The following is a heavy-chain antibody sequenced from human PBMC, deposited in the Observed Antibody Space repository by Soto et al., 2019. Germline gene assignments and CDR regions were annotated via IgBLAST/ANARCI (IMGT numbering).Heavy chain of an antibody. J-gene: IGHJ6*02. Sequence: ETLSLTCTVSRCSISSYYWSWIRQPPGKGLEWIGYIYYSGSSNYNPSLKSRVTISVDTSKNQFSLKLSSVTAADTAVYYCARNTGDYYDIRSSFGYYYYYGMDVWGQGTSVTVSS. D-gene: IGHD3-22*01. CDR3: ARNTGDYYDIRSSFGYYYYYGMDV. V-gene: IGHV4-59*01. CDR2: IYYSGSS. CDR1: RCSISSYY.